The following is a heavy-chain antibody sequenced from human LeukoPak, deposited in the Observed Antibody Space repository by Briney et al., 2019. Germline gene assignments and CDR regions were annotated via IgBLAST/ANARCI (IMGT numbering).Heavy chain of an antibody. CDR2: ISYSGST. J-gene: IGHJ4*02. CDR3: ARDGRAGSLFAY. CDR1: GGSISGYY. V-gene: IGHV4-59*01. D-gene: IGHD6-19*01. Sequence: PSETLSLTCTVSGGSISGYYWSWIRQPPGKGLEWVGYISYSGSTNYNPSLKSRVTISVDTSRNQFSLKLSSVTAADTAIYYCARDGRAGSLFAYWGQGTLVTVSS.